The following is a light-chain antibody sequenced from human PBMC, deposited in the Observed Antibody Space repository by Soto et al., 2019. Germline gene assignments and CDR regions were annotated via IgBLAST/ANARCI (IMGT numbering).Light chain of an antibody. V-gene: IGKV3-20*01. Sequence: EIVWPQSPGTLSLSPGERAPLSCRASQSVSNNYLAWYQQKPGQPPRLLIYAASNRATGPPDRFSGSGSGTDFTLTISRLEPEDFAVYYCQQYGSSGTFGQGTKVDIK. CDR3: QQYGSSGT. J-gene: IGKJ1*01. CDR2: AAS. CDR1: QSVSNNY.